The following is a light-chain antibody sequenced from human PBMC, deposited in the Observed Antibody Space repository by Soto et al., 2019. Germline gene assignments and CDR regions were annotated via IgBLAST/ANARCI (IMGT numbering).Light chain of an antibody. V-gene: IGKV1-5*01. CDR2: DAS. CDR3: QQYSSNLYT. Sequence: EIQMTQSPSTLSASVGDRVTITCRASQSISTHLAWYQQKPGKAPEVLIYDASTLESVVPSRFSGSGSGTKFTLPISSLPPDDFATYYCQQYSSNLYTFGQGTKLAIK. J-gene: IGKJ2*01. CDR1: QSISTH.